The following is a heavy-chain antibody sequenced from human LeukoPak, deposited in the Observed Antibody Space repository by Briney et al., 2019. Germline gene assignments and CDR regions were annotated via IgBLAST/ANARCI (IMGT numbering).Heavy chain of an antibody. CDR1: GYTFTGYY. V-gene: IGHV1-2*02. J-gene: IGHJ4*02. Sequence: ASVKVSCKASGYTFTGYYIHWVRQAPGQGLEWMGWINPNSGGTNYAQKFQGRVTMTRDTSINTAYMELSRLRSDDTAVYFCARDTNKWNFDYWDQGTLVTVSS. CDR3: ARDTNKWNFDY. CDR2: INPNSGGT. D-gene: IGHD1-26*01.